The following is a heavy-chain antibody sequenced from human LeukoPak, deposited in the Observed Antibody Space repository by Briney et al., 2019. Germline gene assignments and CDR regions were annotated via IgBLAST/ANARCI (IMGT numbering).Heavy chain of an antibody. D-gene: IGHD4-11*01. CDR1: GGSFSGYY. CDR3: ARVTSYSNYLYYHYYYMDV. CDR2: INHSGST. J-gene: IGHJ6*03. Sequence: SETLSLTCAVYGGSFSGYYWSWIRQPPGKGLEWIGEINHSGSTNYNPSLKSRVTISVDTSKNQFSLKLSSVTAADTAVYYCARVTSYSNYLYYHYYYMDVWGKGTTVTVSS. V-gene: IGHV4-34*01.